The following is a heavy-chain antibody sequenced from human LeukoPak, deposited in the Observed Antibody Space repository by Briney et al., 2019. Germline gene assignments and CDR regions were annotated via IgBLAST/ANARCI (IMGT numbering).Heavy chain of an antibody. CDR1: GFTFSSYA. D-gene: IGHD6-19*01. CDR2: ISGSGGST. Sequence: SGGSLRLSCAASGFTFSSYAMSWVRQAPGKGLEWVSAISGSGGSTYYADSVKGRFTISRDNSKNTLCLQMNSLRAEDTAVYYCANGGWLVNFDYWGQGTLVTVSS. V-gene: IGHV3-23*01. J-gene: IGHJ4*02. CDR3: ANGGWLVNFDY.